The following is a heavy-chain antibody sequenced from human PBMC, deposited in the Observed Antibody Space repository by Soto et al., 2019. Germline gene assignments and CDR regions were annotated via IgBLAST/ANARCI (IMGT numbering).Heavy chain of an antibody. D-gene: IGHD2-15*01. Sequence: SVKVSCKASGGTFSSYAISWVRQAPGQGLEWMGGIIPIFGTANYAQKFQGRVTITADESTSTAYMELSSLRSEDTAVYYCARGYCSGGSCTKGYYYYYYGMDVWGQGTTVTVSS. CDR2: IIPIFGTA. CDR3: ARGYCSGGSCTKGYYYYYYGMDV. V-gene: IGHV1-69*13. CDR1: GGTFSSYA. J-gene: IGHJ6*02.